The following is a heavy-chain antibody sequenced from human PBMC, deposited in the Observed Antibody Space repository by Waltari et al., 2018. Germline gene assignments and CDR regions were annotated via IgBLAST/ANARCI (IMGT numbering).Heavy chain of an antibody. J-gene: IGHJ4*02. D-gene: IGHD6-13*01. Sequence: ESGGGLVQPGRSLRLSCTASGFTFGDYAMSWVRQAPGKGLEWVGFIRSKAYGGTTEYAASVKGRFTISRDDSKSIAYLQMNSLKTEDTAVYYCTRVARAAAYFDYWGQGTLVTVSS. CDR2: IRSKAYGGTT. V-gene: IGHV3-49*04. CDR1: GFTFGDYA. CDR3: TRVARAAAYFDY.